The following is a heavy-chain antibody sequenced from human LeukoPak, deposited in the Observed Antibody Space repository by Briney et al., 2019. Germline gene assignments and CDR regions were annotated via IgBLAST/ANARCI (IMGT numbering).Heavy chain of an antibody. D-gene: IGHD2-21*02. CDR1: GFTFSSYW. V-gene: IGHV3-7*01. Sequence: GGSLRLSCAASGFTFSSYWMSWVRQAPGKGLEWVANIKQDGSEKYYVDSVKGRFTISRDNAKNSLYLQMNSLRAEDTAVYYCARVSFFRWAAIRPSYYYYMDVWGKGTTVTISS. CDR3: ARVSFFRWAAIRPSYYYYMDV. CDR2: IKQDGSEK. J-gene: IGHJ6*03.